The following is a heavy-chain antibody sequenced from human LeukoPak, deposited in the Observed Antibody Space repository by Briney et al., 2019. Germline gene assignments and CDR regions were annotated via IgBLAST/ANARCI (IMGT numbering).Heavy chain of an antibody. CDR2: IYYSGST. Sequence: SETLSLTCTVSGGSISSYHWSWIRQPPGKGLEWIGYIYYSGSTNYNPSLKSRVTISVDTSKNQFSLKVTSVTAADTAVYFCAKDSTIGGYYFDYWGQGTLVTVSS. CDR1: GGSISSYH. D-gene: IGHD3-10*01. J-gene: IGHJ4*02. CDR3: AKDSTIGGYYFDY. V-gene: IGHV4-59*01.